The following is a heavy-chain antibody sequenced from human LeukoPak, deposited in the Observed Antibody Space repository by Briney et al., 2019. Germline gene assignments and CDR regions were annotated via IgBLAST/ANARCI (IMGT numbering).Heavy chain of an antibody. CDR3: ARHGSYSYGPGADY. Sequence: SSEILSLTCTVSGGSISSSSYYWGWIRQPPGKGLEWIGSIYYSGSTYYNPSLKSRVTISVDTSKNQFSLKLSSVTAADTAVYYCARHGSYSYGPGADYWGQGTLVTVSS. V-gene: IGHV4-39*01. CDR2: IYYSGST. CDR1: GGSISSSSYY. D-gene: IGHD5-18*01. J-gene: IGHJ4*02.